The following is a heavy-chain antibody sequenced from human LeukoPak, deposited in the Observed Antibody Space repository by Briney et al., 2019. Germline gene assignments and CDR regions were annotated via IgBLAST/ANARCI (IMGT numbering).Heavy chain of an antibody. CDR3: ASTYYYGSGSRDAFDI. D-gene: IGHD3-10*01. CDR2: IYTSGST. V-gene: IGHV4-4*07. Sequence: SETLSLTCTVSGGSISSYYWSWIRQPAGKGLEWIGRIYTSGSTNYNPSLKSRFTMSVDTSKNQFFLKLSSVTAADTAVYYCASTYYYGSGSRDAFDIWGQGTMVTVSS. CDR1: GGSISSYY. J-gene: IGHJ3*02.